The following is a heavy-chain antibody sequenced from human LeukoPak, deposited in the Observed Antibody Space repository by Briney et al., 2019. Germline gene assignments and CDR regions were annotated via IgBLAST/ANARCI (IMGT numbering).Heavy chain of an antibody. CDR1: GFTFSSYW. D-gene: IGHD4-17*01. CDR3: ARDDNPGDGDYHLFGY. Sequence: PGGSLRLSCAASGFTFSSYWMPWVRQAPGKGLEWVANIKQDGSVKYYVDSVKGRFTISRDNAKNSLYLQMNRLRAEDTAVYYCARDDNPGDGDYHLFGYWGQGTLVTVSS. CDR2: IKQDGSVK. V-gene: IGHV3-7*05. J-gene: IGHJ4*02.